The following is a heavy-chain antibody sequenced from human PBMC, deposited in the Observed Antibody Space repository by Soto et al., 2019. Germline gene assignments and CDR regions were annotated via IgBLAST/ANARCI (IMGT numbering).Heavy chain of an antibody. CDR2: INHSGST. J-gene: IGHJ6*02. CDR3: ARGIGYGYYYYGMDV. CDR1: GGSISDGYY. D-gene: IGHD5-18*01. V-gene: IGHV4-34*01. Sequence: SETLSLTCTVSGGSISDGYYWSWIRQPPGKGLEWIGEINHSGSTNYNPSLKSRVTISVDTSKNQFSLKLSSVTAADTAVYYCARGIGYGYYYYGMDVWGQGTTVTVSS.